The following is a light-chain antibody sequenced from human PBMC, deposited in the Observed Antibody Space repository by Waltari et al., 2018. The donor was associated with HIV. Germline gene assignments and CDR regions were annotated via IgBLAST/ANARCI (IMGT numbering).Light chain of an antibody. J-gene: IGLJ2*01. V-gene: IGLV2-14*01. CDR2: DVS. CDR1: SSDIGTYNY. CDR3: SSYTSSSTPVV. Sequence: QSALTQPASVSGSPGQPITISCTGTSSDIGTYNYVSWYQQHPGKAPKLMIYDVSNRPSGVSNRFSGSKSGNTASLTISGLQAEDEADYYCSSYTSSSTPVVFGGGTKLTVL.